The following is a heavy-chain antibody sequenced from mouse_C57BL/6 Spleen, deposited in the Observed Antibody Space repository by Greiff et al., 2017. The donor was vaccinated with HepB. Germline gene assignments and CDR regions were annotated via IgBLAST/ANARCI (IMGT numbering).Heavy chain of an antibody. CDR3: ASDYGNYVGYYAMDY. Sequence: VHVKQSGAELVKPGASVKLSCTASGFNIKDYYMHWVKQRTEQGLEWIGRIDPEDGETKYAPKFQGKATITADTSSNTAYLQLSSLTSEDTAVYYCASDYGNYVGYYAMDYWGQGTSVTVSS. CDR1: GFNIKDYY. D-gene: IGHD2-1*01. CDR2: IDPEDGET. V-gene: IGHV14-2*01. J-gene: IGHJ4*01.